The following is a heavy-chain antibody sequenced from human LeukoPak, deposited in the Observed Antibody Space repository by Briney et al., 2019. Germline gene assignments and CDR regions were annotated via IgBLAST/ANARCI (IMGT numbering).Heavy chain of an antibody. V-gene: IGHV1-8*03. D-gene: IGHD3-10*01. Sequence: ASVKVSCKASGYTFTSYDINWVRQATGQGLEWMGWMNPNSGNTGYAQKFQGRVTITRNTSISTAYMELSSLRSEDTAVYYCARPYIIRGNWFDPWGQGTLVTVSS. CDR3: ARPYIIRGNWFDP. J-gene: IGHJ5*02. CDR1: GYTFTSYD. CDR2: MNPNSGNT.